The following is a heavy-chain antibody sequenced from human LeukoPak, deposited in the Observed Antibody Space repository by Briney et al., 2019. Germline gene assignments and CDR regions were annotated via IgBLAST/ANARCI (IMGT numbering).Heavy chain of an antibody. Sequence: GGSLRLSRAASGFTITTYEMDWVRQAPGKGLEWISHISVSGETKKYADSVKGRFTISRDNAKNLLFLQMSSLRAEDLAVYYCARDHAGTRLDWGQGTLVTVSS. CDR1: GFTITTYE. CDR2: ISVSGETK. CDR3: ARDHAGTRLD. J-gene: IGHJ4*02. V-gene: IGHV3-48*03. D-gene: IGHD1-1*01.